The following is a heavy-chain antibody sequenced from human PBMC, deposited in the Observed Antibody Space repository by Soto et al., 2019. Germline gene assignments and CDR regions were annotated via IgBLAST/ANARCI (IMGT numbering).Heavy chain of an antibody. Sequence: TLSLTCTVSGGSISSGGYYWSWIRQHPGKGLEWIGYIYYSGSTYYNPSLKSRVTISVDTSKNQFSLKLSSVTAADTAVYYCARGHIVLVPAAPPYYYYGMDVWGQGTTVTVSS. V-gene: IGHV4-31*03. CDR2: IYYSGST. J-gene: IGHJ6*02. CDR1: GGSISSGGYY. D-gene: IGHD2-2*01. CDR3: ARGHIVLVPAAPPYYYYGMDV.